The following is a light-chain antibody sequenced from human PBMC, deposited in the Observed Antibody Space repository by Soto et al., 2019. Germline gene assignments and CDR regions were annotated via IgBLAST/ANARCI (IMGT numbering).Light chain of an antibody. J-gene: IGKJ1*01. V-gene: IGKV1-5*03. CDR1: QTISSW. Sequence: DIQMTQSPSTLSGSVGDRVTITCRASQTISSWLAWYQQKPGKAPKLLIYKASTLKSGVPSRFSGSGSVTEFTLTISSLQPDDCATYYCQHYNSYSAAFGHGTKVEVK. CDR2: KAS. CDR3: QHYNSYSAA.